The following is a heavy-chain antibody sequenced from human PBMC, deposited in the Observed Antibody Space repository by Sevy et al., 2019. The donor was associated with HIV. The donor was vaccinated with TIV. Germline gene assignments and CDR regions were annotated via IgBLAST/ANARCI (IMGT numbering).Heavy chain of an antibody. CDR3: ARVKSGGRGATVIAYYYYGMDV. J-gene: IGHJ6*02. V-gene: IGHV3-30-3*01. D-gene: IGHD4-4*01. Sequence: GGSPRLSCAASGFTFSSYAMHWVRQAPGKGLEWVAVISYDGSNKYYADSVKGRFTISRDNSKNTLYLQMNSLRAEDTAVYYCARVKSGGRGATVIAYYYYGMDVWGQGTTVTVSS. CDR1: GFTFSSYA. CDR2: ISYDGSNK.